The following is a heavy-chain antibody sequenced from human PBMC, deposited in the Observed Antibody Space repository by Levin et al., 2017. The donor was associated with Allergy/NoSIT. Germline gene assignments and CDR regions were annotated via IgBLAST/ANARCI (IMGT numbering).Heavy chain of an antibody. CDR2: ISGSGGST. J-gene: IGHJ6*03. CDR1: GFTFSSYA. Sequence: PGGSLRLSCAASGFTFSSYAMSWVRQAPGKGLEWVSAISGSGGSTYYADSVKGRFTISRDNSKNTLYLQMNSLRAEDTAVYYCAKCGSSYYYGSGSWFSGSYYYMDVWGKGTTVTVSS. CDR3: AKCGSSYYYGSGSWFSGSYYYMDV. D-gene: IGHD3-10*01. V-gene: IGHV3-23*01.